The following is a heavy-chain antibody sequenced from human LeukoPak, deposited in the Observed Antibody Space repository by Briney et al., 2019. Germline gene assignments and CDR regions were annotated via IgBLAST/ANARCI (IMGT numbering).Heavy chain of an antibody. J-gene: IGHJ4*02. CDR2: IYTSGST. CDR1: GGSISSGSYY. Sequence: SQTLSLTCTVSGGSISSGSYYWSWIRQPAGKGLEWIGRIYTSGSTNYNPSLKSRVTISVDTSKNQFSLKLSSVTAADTAVYYCARVGSRYYDSSGYYPIPVFYYWGQGTLVTVSS. V-gene: IGHV4-61*02. CDR3: ARVGSRYYDSSGYYPIPVFYY. D-gene: IGHD3-22*01.